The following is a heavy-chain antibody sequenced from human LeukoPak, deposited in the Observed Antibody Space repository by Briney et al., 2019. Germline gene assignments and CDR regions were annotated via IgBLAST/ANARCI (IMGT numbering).Heavy chain of an antibody. J-gene: IGHJ4*02. V-gene: IGHV3-7*01. Sequence: GGSLRLSCAASGFTFSSYWMSWVRQAPGKGLEWVANIKQDGSEKYYVDSVKGRFTISRDNAKNSLYLQMNSLRAEDTAVYYCARIRTTTGESYQLYYFDYWGQGTLVTVSS. D-gene: IGHD4-11*01. CDR1: GFTFSSYW. CDR3: ARIRTTTGESYQLYYFDY. CDR2: IKQDGSEK.